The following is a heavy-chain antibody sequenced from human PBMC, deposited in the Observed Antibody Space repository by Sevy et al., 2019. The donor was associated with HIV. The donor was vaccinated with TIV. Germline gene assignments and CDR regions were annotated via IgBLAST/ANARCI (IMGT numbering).Heavy chain of an antibody. J-gene: IGHJ6*03. Sequence: GGSLRLSCAASGFTFSSYAMHWVRQAPGKGLEWVAVISYDGSNKYYADSVKGRFTISRDNSKNTLYLQMNSLRAEDTAVYYCARDPGDYFNYYYYYMDVWGKGTTVTVSS. D-gene: IGHD4-17*01. CDR3: ARDPGDYFNYYYYYMDV. CDR1: GFTFSSYA. V-gene: IGHV3-30-3*01. CDR2: ISYDGSNK.